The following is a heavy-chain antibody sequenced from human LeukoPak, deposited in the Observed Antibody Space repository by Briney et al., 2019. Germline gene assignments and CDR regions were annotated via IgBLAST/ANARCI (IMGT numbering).Heavy chain of an antibody. CDR1: GFTFSNAW. D-gene: IGHD3-3*01. Sequence: PGGSLRLSCAVSGFTFSNAWMSWVRQAPGKGLEWVGRIKSKTDGGTTDYAAPVKGRFTISRDDSKNTLYLQMNSLTTEDTAVHYCTSMYYDFWSGYHLPDYWGQGTLITVSS. CDR3: TSMYYDFWSGYHLPDY. V-gene: IGHV3-15*01. CDR2: IKSKTDGGTT. J-gene: IGHJ4*02.